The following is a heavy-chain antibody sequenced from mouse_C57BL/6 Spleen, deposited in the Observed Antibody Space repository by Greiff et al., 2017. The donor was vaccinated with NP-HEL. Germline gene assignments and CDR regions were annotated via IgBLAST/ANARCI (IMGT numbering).Heavy chain of an antibody. Sequence: EVHLVESGGGLVKPGGSLKLSCAASGFTFSDYGMHWVRQAPEKGLEWVAYISSGSSTIYYADTVKGRFTISRDNAKNTLFLQMTSLRSEDTAMYYCARHGYYCFDYWGQGTTLTVSS. D-gene: IGHD2-3*01. CDR2: ISSGSSTI. CDR1: GFTFSDYG. J-gene: IGHJ2*01. V-gene: IGHV5-17*01. CDR3: ARHGYYCFDY.